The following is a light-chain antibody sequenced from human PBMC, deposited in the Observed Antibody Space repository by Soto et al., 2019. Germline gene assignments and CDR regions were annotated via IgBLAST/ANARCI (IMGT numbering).Light chain of an antibody. CDR3: TSYRSSTPVV. J-gene: IGLJ2*01. V-gene: IGLV2-14*01. Sequence: QSVLTQAASVSGSPGQSITISCTGTSSDVGAYNYVSWYQQHPGKAPKLMIYDVSIRPSGVSDRFSGSKSGNTASLTISGLQAEDEADYYCTSYRSSTPVVFGGGTKVTVL. CDR2: DVS. CDR1: SSDVGAYNY.